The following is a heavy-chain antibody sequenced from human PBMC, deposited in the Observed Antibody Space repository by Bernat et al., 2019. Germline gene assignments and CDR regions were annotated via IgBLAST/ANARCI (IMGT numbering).Heavy chain of an antibody. CDR3: ARGVGSSTSY. D-gene: IGHD6-6*01. CDR2: ISSSSTI. J-gene: IGHJ4*02. CDR1: GFTFSSYS. Sequence: EVQLVESGGGLVQPGGSLRLSCAASGFTFSSYSMNWVRQAPGKGLEWVSYISSSSTIYYADSVKGRFTISRDNAKNSLYLQMNSLRDEDTAVYYCARGVGSSTSYWGQGTLVTVSS. V-gene: IGHV3-48*02.